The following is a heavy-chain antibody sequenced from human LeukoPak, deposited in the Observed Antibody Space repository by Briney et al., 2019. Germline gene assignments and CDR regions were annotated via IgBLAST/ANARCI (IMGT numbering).Heavy chain of an antibody. CDR3: ARATIQDTVGATSYFDY. D-gene: IGHD1-26*01. V-gene: IGHV1-2*02. CDR2: IDPNSGDT. J-gene: IGHJ4*02. CDR1: GYTFTAYY. Sequence: ASMKVSCKASGYTFTAYYIHWVRQAPGQGLEWMGWIDPNSGDTKYVEKFQGRVTMTRDTSFSTAYMALSSLRSDDTAMYYCARATIQDTVGATSYFDYWGQGTLVTVSS.